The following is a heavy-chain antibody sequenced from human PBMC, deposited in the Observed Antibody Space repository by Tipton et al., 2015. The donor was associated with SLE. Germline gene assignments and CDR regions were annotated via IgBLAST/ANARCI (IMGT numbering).Heavy chain of an antibody. J-gene: IGHJ5*02. CDR1: GGSISSGGYY. V-gene: IGHV4-39*07. D-gene: IGHD2-8*01. CDR3: ARERGMLLRGWFDP. Sequence: PGLVKPSETLSLTCTVSGGSISSGGYYWSWIRQPPGKGLEWIGEINHSGSTNYNPSLKTRVTISVDTSKNQFSLKVSSVTAADTAVYYCARERGMLLRGWFDPWGPGTLVTVSS. CDR2: INHSGST.